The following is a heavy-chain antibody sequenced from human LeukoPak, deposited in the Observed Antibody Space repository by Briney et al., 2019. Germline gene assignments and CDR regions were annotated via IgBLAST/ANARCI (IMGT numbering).Heavy chain of an antibody. CDR3: ARWAGATDY. CDR1: GFTISNYW. J-gene: IGHJ4*02. D-gene: IGHD1-26*01. CDR2: IKQDGSET. Sequence: GGSLRLSCVGSGFTISNYWMSWVRQTPTKGLEWVANIKQDGSETYYVDSVKGRFTISRDNAKNSLYLQMNSLRDEDTAVYYCARWAGATDYWGQGTLVTVSS. V-gene: IGHV3-7*01.